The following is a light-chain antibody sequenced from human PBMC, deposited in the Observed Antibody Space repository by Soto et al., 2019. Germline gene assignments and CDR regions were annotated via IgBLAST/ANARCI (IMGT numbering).Light chain of an antibody. CDR2: AAS. CDR3: QQYDNWPPIT. V-gene: IGKV3-15*01. Sequence: EIVMTQSPATLSVSPGERATLSCRASQSVSSNLAWYQQKPGQAPRLLMYAASTRATGIPARFSGSGSGTEFTLTISSLQSEDIAVYYCQQYDNWPPITFGQGTRLEIK. J-gene: IGKJ5*01. CDR1: QSVSSN.